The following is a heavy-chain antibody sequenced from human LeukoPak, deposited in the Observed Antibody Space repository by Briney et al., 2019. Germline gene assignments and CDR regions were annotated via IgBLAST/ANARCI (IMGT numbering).Heavy chain of an antibody. V-gene: IGHV1-69*11. CDR3: ARGPSSDLRTGFFFGYFDD. J-gene: IGHJ4*02. CDR1: GGTFSNDA. Sequence: ASVKVSCKASGGTFSNDAVSWVRQGPGEGLKWMGRVIPFLGTTNYAHNFQGRVTITADQDTQTAYMELRSLRSEDTAVYFCARGPSSDLRTGFFFGYFDDWGQGTLITVSS. D-gene: IGHD3/OR15-3a*01. CDR2: VIPFLGTT.